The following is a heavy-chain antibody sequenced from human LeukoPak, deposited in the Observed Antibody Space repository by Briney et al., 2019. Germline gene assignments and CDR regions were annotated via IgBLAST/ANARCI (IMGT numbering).Heavy chain of an antibody. CDR1: GFTFSDYY. V-gene: IGHV3-11*01. J-gene: IGHJ4*02. D-gene: IGHD6-19*01. CDR2: ISSSGSTI. Sequence: GGSLRLSCAASGFTFSDYYMSWIRQAPGKGLEWVSYISSSGSTIYYADSVKGRFTISRDNAKNSLYLQMNSLRAEDTALYYCAKDIAAVAGRVPYYFDYWGQGTLVTVSS. CDR3: AKDIAAVAGRVPYYFDY.